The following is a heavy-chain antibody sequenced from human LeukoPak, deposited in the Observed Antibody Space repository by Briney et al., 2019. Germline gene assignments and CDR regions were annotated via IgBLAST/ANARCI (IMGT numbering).Heavy chain of an antibody. CDR2: IYYSGST. V-gene: IGHV4-59*01. CDR1: GGSISSYY. CDR3: SEGYFEPFDH. Sequence: SETLSLTCTVSGGSISSYYWSWIRQPPGKGLEWIGYIYYSGSTNYNPSLKSRVTISVDTSKNQFSLKLSSVTAADTAVYYCSEGYFEPFDHWGQGILVTVSS. D-gene: IGHD3-9*01. J-gene: IGHJ4*02.